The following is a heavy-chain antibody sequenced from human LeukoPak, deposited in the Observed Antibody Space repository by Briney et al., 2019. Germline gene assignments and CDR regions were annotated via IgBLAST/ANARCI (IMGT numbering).Heavy chain of an antibody. Sequence: GGSLRLSCAASGFTVSSNYMSWVRQAPGKGLEWVSVIYSGGSTYYADSVKGRFTISRDNSKNTLYLQMNSLRAEDTAVYYCARGIYCGGDCSTIDPWGQGTLVTVSS. V-gene: IGHV3-66*01. J-gene: IGHJ5*02. CDR3: ARGIYCGGDCSTIDP. CDR2: IYSGGST. D-gene: IGHD2-21*02. CDR1: GFTVSSNY.